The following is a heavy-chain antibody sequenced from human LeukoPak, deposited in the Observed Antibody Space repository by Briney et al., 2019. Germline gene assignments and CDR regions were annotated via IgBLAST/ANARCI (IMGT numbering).Heavy chain of an antibody. J-gene: IGHJ6*03. CDR1: GGSISSHY. CDR2: IYYSGST. CDR3: ARVDRYHFYLDV. V-gene: IGHV4-59*11. Sequence: PSETLSLTCTVSGGSISSHYWSWIRQPPGKGLEWIGYIYYSGSTNYNPSLKSRVTISVDTSKNQFSLKLSSVTAADTAVYYCARVDRYHFYLDVWGKGTTVTVSS.